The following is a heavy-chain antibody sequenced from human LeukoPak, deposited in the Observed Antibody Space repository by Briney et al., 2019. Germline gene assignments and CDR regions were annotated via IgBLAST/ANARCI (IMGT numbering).Heavy chain of an antibody. V-gene: IGHV3-30-3*01. CDR2: ISYDGSNK. Sequence: GGSLRLSCAASGFTFSSYAMHWVRQAPGKGLEWVAVISYDGSNKYYADSVKGRFTISRDNSKNTLYLQMNSLRAEDTAVYYCARGSSGNAFDIWGQGTMVTVSS. CDR3: ARGSSGNAFDI. D-gene: IGHD3-22*01. J-gene: IGHJ3*02. CDR1: GFTFSSYA.